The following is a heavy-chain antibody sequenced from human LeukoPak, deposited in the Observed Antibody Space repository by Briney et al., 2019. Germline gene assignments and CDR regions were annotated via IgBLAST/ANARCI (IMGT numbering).Heavy chain of an antibody. CDR1: GFSVSNNY. CDR2: ISSDGGTYYDGST. Sequence: GGSLRLSCAASGFSVSNNYMSWVRQAPGKGLEWVAIISSDGGTYYDGSTYHADSMKGRFTISRDNSKNTVYLQMNSLRAEDTAVYYCARDTYYYDSSGLGAFDIWGQGTMVTVSS. D-gene: IGHD3-22*01. CDR3: ARDTYYYDSSGLGAFDI. J-gene: IGHJ3*02. V-gene: IGHV3-23*01.